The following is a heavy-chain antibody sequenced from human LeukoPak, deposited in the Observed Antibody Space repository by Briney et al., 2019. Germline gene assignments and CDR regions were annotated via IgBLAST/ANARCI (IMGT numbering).Heavy chain of an antibody. D-gene: IGHD2-15*01. CDR2: IYGGGST. V-gene: IGHV3-53*01. J-gene: IGHJ6*04. CDR1: GFTVSSNF. Sequence: GGSLRLSCAASGFTVSSNFMSWVRRAPGKGLEWVSVIYGGGSTYYADSVKGRFTISRDNSKNTLYLQMNSLRAEDTAVYYCARTPSYCSGGSCYYFYGMDVWGKGTTVTVSS. CDR3: ARTPSYCSGGSCYYFYGMDV.